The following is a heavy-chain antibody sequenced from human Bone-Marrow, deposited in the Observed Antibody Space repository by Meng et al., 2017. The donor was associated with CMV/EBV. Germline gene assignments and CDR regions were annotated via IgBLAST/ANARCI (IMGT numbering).Heavy chain of an antibody. V-gene: IGHV2-5*01. D-gene: IGHD3-9*01. J-gene: IGHJ4*02. CDR2: IYWNDDK. Sequence: SGPTLVKPTQTLTLTCTVSGFSLSTSGAGVAWIRQAPGKALEWLGLIYWNDDKRYSPSLKSRLTLTKDTSKNLVVLTMIDVDPLDTATYFCAHTTHVLRGNDWSYYFDHWGLGTLVNVSS. CDR3: AHTTHVLRGNDWSYYFDH. CDR1: GFSLSTSGAG.